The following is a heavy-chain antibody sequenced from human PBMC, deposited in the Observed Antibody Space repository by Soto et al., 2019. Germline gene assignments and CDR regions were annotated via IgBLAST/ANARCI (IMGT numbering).Heavy chain of an antibody. D-gene: IGHD3-10*01. J-gene: IGHJ4*02. CDR3: ARILPGSYFDH. CDR1: GGSISSYY. CDR2: IDWDDDK. V-gene: IGHV2-70*18. Sequence: TLSLTCTVSGGSISSYYWSWIRQPPGKGLEWLALIDWDDDKYYSTSLKTRLTISKDTSKNQVVLTMTNMNPVDTATYFCARILPGSYFDHWGQGTLVTVSS.